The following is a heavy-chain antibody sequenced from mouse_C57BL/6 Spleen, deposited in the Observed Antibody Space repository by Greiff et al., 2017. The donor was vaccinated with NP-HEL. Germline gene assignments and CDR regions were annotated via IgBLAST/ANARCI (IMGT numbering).Heavy chain of an antibody. CDR1: GYAFSSSW. V-gene: IGHV1-82*01. CDR2: IYPGDGDT. Sequence: LVESGASVKISCKASGYAFSSSWMNWVKQRPGKGLEWIGRIYPGDGDTNYNGKFKGKATLTADKSSSTAYMQLSSLTSEDSAVYFCARGWLEGYYAMDYWGQGTSVTVSS. CDR3: ARGWLEGYYAMDY. D-gene: IGHD1-1*02. J-gene: IGHJ4*01.